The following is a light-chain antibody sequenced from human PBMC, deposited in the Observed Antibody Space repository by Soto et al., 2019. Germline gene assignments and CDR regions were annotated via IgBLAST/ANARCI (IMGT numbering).Light chain of an antibody. Sequence: DIQMTQSPSSLSASVGDRVTITCRASQTISYYLNWYQQKPGKAPKVLIYAASSLRSGVPSRFSGSGSGTDFTLTISSLQPEDFATYYCQQSYSAPRTFGQGTKVAI. CDR3: QQSYSAPRT. V-gene: IGKV1-39*01. CDR1: QTISYY. CDR2: AAS. J-gene: IGKJ1*01.